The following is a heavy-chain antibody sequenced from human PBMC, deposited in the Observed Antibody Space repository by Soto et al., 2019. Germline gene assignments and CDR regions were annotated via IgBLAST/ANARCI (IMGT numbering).Heavy chain of an antibody. CDR1: GGSISSGDYY. J-gene: IGHJ4*02. CDR3: ARVGGFGATTIDY. V-gene: IGHV4-30-4*01. D-gene: IGHD3-10*01. Sequence: QVQLQESGPGLVKPSQTLSLTCTVSGGSISSGDYYWSWIRQPPGKGLEWIGYIYYSGRTYYNPSLTSRVTISEDTSLTQFSLKLSSVTAADTAVYYCARVGGFGATTIDYWGQGTLVTVSS. CDR2: IYYSGRT.